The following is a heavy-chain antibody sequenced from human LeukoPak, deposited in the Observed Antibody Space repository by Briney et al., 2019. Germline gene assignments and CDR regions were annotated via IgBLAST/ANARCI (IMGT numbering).Heavy chain of an antibody. CDR2: ISGSGDNT. V-gene: IGHV3-23*01. CDR3: ARAPRGFQWFVQY. Sequence: GGSLRLSCATSGFIFSDYAMTWVRQAPGKGLEWVSDISGSGDNTYYADSVKGRFTISKDSSKSILYLQMNSLRADDTAVYYCARAPRGFQWFVQYWGQGTLVIVTS. CDR1: GFIFSDYA. D-gene: IGHD3-22*01. J-gene: IGHJ4*02.